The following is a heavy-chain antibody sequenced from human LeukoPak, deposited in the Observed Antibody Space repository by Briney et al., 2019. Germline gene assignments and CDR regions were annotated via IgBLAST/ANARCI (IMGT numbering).Heavy chain of an antibody. Sequence: SETLSLTCTVSGGSISSYYWGWIRQPPGKGLEWIGYIYYSGSTNYNPSLKSRVTISVDTSKNQFSPKLSSVTAADTAVYYCARRIAARPAAGGNYYYYGMDVWGQGTTVTVSS. J-gene: IGHJ6*02. D-gene: IGHD6-6*01. CDR2: IYYSGST. CDR1: GGSISSYY. CDR3: ARRIAARPAAGGNYYYYGMDV. V-gene: IGHV4-59*08.